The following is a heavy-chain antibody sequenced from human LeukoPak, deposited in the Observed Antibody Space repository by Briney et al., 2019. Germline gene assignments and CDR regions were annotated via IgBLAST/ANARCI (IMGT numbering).Heavy chain of an antibody. CDR3: AREDDWNYEDY. J-gene: IGHJ4*02. CDR2: IKQDGSEK. V-gene: IGHV3-7*01. CDR1: GFIFSNYW. Sequence: GGSLRLPCAASGFIFSNYWMSWVRQAPGKGLEWVANIKQDGSEKYYVNSVKGRFTISRDNAKNSLYLQMNSLRAEDTAIYFCAREDDWNYEDYWGQGTLVTVSS. D-gene: IGHD1-7*01.